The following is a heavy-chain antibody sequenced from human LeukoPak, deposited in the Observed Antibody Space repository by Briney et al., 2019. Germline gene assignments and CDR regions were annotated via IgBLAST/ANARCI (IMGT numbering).Heavy chain of an antibody. D-gene: IGHD2-2*01. J-gene: IGHJ5*02. CDR1: GGSISSGDYY. CDR2: IYYGSRS. CDR3: ARSQAVYCSSTSCYGGWFDP. Sequence: SQTLSLSCTVSGGSISSGDYYWSWLRPPPGKGLEWIGYIYYGSRSYSYPSLKSRVTISVDTSKNQFSLKLSSVTAAHTAVYYCARSQAVYCSSTSCYGGWFDPWGQGTLVTGSS. V-gene: IGHV4-30-4*01.